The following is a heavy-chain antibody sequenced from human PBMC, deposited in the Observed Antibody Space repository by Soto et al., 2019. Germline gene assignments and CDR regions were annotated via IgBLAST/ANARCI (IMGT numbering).Heavy chain of an antibody. V-gene: IGHV1-18*01. D-gene: IGHD6-6*01. J-gene: IGHJ5*02. CDR2: ISAYNGNT. CDR1: GYTFTNYG. CDR3: ARGDSSSGLDP. Sequence: QVQVVQSGTEVKKPGASVKVSCKASGYTFTNYGISWVRQAPRQGLEWMGWISAYNGNTNYAQIFQGRVTLTTDTSTTTAYMELRSLRSDDTAVYYCARGDSSSGLDPWGQGTLVTVSS.